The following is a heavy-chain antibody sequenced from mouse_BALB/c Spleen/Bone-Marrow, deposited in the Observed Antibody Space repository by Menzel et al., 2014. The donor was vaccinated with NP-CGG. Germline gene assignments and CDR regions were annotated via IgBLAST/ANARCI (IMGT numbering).Heavy chain of an antibody. CDR2: IVPSDSYS. V-gene: IGHV1-69*02. J-gene: IGHJ2*02. Sequence: QVQLKEPGAEAVKPGASVKESCKASVYTFTNYWMLWVKQRPGQGLEWIGEIVPSDSYSNYNQNCKGKATLTVDRSSSTAYMQLSSLTSEDSAVYYCARGRTTVVSDYWGQGTSLTVSS. CDR1: VYTFTNYW. CDR3: ARGRTTVVSDY. D-gene: IGHD1-1*01.